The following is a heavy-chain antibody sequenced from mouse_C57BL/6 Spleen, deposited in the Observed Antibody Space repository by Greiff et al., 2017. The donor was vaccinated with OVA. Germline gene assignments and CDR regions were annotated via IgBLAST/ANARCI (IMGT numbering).Heavy chain of an antibody. CDR2: IDPEDGET. Sequence: VQLQQSGAELVKPGASVKLSCTASGFNIKDYYMHWVKQRTEQGLEWIGRIDPEDGETKYAPKFQGKATITAYTSSNTAYLQLSSLTSEDTAVYYCASDSNYASWFAYWGQGTLVTVSA. V-gene: IGHV14-2*01. CDR3: ASDSNYASWFAY. CDR1: GFNIKDYY. D-gene: IGHD2-5*01. J-gene: IGHJ3*01.